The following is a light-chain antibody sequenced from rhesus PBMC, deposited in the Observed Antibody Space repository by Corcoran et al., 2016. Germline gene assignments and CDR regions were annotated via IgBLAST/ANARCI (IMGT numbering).Light chain of an antibody. V-gene: IGLV3-36*02. J-gene: IGLJ1*01. Sequence: SYDLTQAPSVSVSPGQTARITCEGDMIGSHYIFWFKQVPPRAPTLVMFYNSERPSGIPERFSGSKSGNTATLTITGVEAGDEADYYCQAWDSHIGHCIFGRGTRLTVL. CDR3: QAWDSHIGHCI. CDR2: YNS. CDR1: MIGSHY.